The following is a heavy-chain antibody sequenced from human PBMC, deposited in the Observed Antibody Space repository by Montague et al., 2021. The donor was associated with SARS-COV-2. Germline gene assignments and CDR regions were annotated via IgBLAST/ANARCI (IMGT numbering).Heavy chain of an antibody. J-gene: IGHJ4*02. V-gene: IGHV4-39*07. CDR3: ARSRDWYLGN. D-gene: IGHD3-9*01. CDR1: GDSISSGGYF. Sequence: SETLSLTCTVSGDSISSGGYFWGWIRQPPGKGLEWIASIHIGGTSYLNPSLKSRVTISIDSSKNQFSLNVTSVTAADMAVYFCARSRDWYLGNWGQGTLATVSS. CDR2: IHIGGTS.